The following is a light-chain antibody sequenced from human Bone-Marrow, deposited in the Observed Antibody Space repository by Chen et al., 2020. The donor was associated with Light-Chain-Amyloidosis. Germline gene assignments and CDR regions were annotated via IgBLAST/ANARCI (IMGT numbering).Light chain of an antibody. V-gene: IGLV3-25*03. J-gene: IGLJ2*01. CDR1: DLPTKY. CDR3: QSADSSGTYEVI. CDR2: RDT. Sequence: SYELTQPPSVSVSPGQTARITCSGDDLPTKYAYWYQQKPGQAPVLVIHRDTERPTGISERFSGSSSGTTPTLTISGGQAEDEADYHCQSADSSGTYEVIFGGGTKLTVL.